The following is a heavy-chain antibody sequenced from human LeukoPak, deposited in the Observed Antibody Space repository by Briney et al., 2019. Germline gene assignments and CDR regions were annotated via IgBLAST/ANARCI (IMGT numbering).Heavy chain of an antibody. CDR3: ATMGLELLPYYSDY. D-gene: IGHD1-7*01. Sequence: GGSLRLSCAGSGFTFSRYWMSWVRQAPGKGLEWVANINQDGSEKYHVDSVRGRFTISRDNAKNSLYLQMNSLRAEDTAVYYCATMGLELLPYYSDYWGQGTLVTVSS. V-gene: IGHV3-7*01. J-gene: IGHJ4*02. CDR1: GFTFSRYW. CDR2: INQDGSEK.